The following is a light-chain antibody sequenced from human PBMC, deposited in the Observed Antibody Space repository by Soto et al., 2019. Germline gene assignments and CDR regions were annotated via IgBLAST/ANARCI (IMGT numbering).Light chain of an antibody. Sequence: DIVMTQSPDSLALSLGERATINCKSSQSILFSSNNKNYLAWYQVKPGQPPKLLTYWASTRESGVPDRFSGSGSATDFTLTIDSLQLEDVADYYCQQYFSVPYTFGQGTKLEIK. V-gene: IGKV4-1*01. CDR3: QQYFSVPYT. J-gene: IGKJ2*01. CDR2: WAS. CDR1: QSILFSSNNKNY.